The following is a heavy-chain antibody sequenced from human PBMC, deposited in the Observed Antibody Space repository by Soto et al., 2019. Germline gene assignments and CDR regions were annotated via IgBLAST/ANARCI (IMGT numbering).Heavy chain of an antibody. CDR1: GGSFSGYY. CDR3: ASLWRNRPKNYYYYYMDV. Sequence: SETLSLTCAVYGGSFSGYYWSWIRQPPGKGLEWIGEINHSRSTNYNPSLKSRVTISVDTSKNQFSLNLSSVTAADTAVYYCASLWRNRPKNYYYYYMDVWGKGTTVTVSS. D-gene: IGHD3-10*01. J-gene: IGHJ6*03. V-gene: IGHV4-34*01. CDR2: INHSRST.